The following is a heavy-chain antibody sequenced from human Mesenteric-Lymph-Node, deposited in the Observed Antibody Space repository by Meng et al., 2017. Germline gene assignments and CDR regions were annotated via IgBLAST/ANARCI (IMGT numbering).Heavy chain of an antibody. CDR3: VRWDYGVNSGPEN. CDR2: INTDGRST. D-gene: IGHD4/OR15-4a*01. Sequence: VHLVESGGGVVQPGGSVRGSCSDSGFTCSSYWMHWVRQAPGKGLVWVSRINTDGRSTSYTDSVKGRFTISRDNAKKTLYLQMNSLRAEDTAVYYCVRWDYGVNSGPENWGQGTLVTVSS. J-gene: IGHJ4*02. CDR1: GFTCSSYW. V-gene: IGHV3-74*02.